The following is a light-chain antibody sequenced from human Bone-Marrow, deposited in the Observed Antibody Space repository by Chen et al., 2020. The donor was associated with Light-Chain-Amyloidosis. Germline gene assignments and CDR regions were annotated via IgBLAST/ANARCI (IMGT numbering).Light chain of an antibody. Sequence: SYELTQPPSVSVSPGQTARLTCSGDDLPTKYAYWYQQKPGQAPVLVIHRDTERPAGISERFSGSSSGTTATLTISGVQAEDEADYHCQSVDSSGTYEVIFGGGTTLTVL. CDR2: RDT. CDR1: DLPTKY. CDR3: QSVDSSGTYEVI. V-gene: IGLV3-25*03. J-gene: IGLJ2*01.